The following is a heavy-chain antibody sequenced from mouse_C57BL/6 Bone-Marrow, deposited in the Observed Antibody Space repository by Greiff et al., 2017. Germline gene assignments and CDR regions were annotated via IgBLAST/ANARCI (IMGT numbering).Heavy chain of an antibody. J-gene: IGHJ4*01. CDR1: GFTFSSYG. Sequence: EVKLVESGGDLVKPGGSLKLSCAASGFTFSSYGMSWVRQTPDKRLEWVATISSGGSYTYYPDSVKGRFTISRDNAKNTLYLQMSSLKSEDTAMYYCARLAGYYAMDYWGQGTSVTGSS. CDR3: ARLAGYYAMDY. V-gene: IGHV5-6*01. D-gene: IGHD3-3*01. CDR2: ISSGGSYT.